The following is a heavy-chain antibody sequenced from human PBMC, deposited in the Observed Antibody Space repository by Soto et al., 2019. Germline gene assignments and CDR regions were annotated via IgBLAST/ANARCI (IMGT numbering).Heavy chain of an antibody. D-gene: IGHD2-2*01. CDR3: AKQVVVPGGDHKKYYYYYAMDV. Sequence: PGSSLRLSCAASGFTFSSYGMHWVLQAPGKGLEWVSVISYDGSNKYYADSVKGRFTISRDNSKNTLYLQMNGLRAEDTAVYYCAKQVVVPGGDHKKYYYYYAMDVWGQGTTVTVSS. CDR2: ISYDGSNK. J-gene: IGHJ6*02. V-gene: IGHV3-30*18. CDR1: GFTFSSYG.